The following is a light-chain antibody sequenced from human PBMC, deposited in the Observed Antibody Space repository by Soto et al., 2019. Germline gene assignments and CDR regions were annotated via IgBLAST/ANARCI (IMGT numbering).Light chain of an antibody. CDR1: QSISNY. V-gene: IGKV1-39*01. CDR3: QQSYSTPRT. Sequence: DIQMTQSPSSLSASIGDKVTITCRASQSISNYLNWYQQKPGKAPNLLIYAAFSLQSGVPSRFSGSGSGTDFTLTISSLQPEDFATYYCQQSYSTPRTFGQGTKVDIK. CDR2: AAF. J-gene: IGKJ1*01.